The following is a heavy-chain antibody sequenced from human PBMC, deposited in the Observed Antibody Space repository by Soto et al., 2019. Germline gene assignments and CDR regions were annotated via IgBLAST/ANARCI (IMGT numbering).Heavy chain of an antibody. V-gene: IGHV4-30-2*01. CDR3: ASITMVRGVIFDP. D-gene: IGHD3-10*01. CDR2: IYHSGST. CDR1: GGSISSGGYS. J-gene: IGHJ5*02. Sequence: SETLSLTCAVSGGSISSGGYSWSWIRQPPGKGLEWIGYIYHSGSTYYNPSLKSRVTISVDRSKNQFSLKLSSVTAADTAVYYCASITMVRGVIFDPWGQGTLVTVSS.